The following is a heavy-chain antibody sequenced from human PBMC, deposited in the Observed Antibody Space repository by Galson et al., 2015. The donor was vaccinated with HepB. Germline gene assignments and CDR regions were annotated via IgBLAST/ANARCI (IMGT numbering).Heavy chain of an antibody. CDR2: ISYDGGNK. J-gene: IGHJ5*02. V-gene: IGHV3-30-3*01. CDR1: GFTFSSNA. CDR3: ARSSYCSSTSCYSWFDP. D-gene: IGHD2-2*01. Sequence: SLRLSCAASGFTFSSNAMHWVRQAPGKGLEWVTVISYDGGNKYYADSVKGRFTIPRDNSKNTLYLQMNSLRAEDTAVYYCARSSYCSSTSCYSWFDPWGQGTLVTVSP.